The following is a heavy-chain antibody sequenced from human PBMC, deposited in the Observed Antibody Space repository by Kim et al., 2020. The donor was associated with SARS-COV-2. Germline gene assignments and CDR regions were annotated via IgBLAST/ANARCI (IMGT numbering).Heavy chain of an antibody. J-gene: IGHJ4*02. CDR2: IYYSGST. V-gene: IGHV4-39*01. CDR3: TEEGDGYNYGYFDY. Sequence: SETLSLTCTVSGSSISSSSYYWGWIRQPPGKGLEWIGSIYYSGSTYYNPCLKSRVTISVDTSKNQFSLKLSSVTAADTAVYYCTEEGDGYNYGYFDYWGQGTLVTVSS. D-gene: IGHD5-12*01. CDR1: GSSISSSSYY.